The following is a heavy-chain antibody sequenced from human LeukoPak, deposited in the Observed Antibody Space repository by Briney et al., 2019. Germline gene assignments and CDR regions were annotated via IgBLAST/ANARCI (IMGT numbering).Heavy chain of an antibody. V-gene: IGHV1-18*01. CDR2: ISAYNGNT. D-gene: IGHD3-16*02. CDR1: GGTFSSYG. CDR3: ARVWGSYRPNDY. J-gene: IGHJ4*02. Sequence: ASVKVSCKASGGTFSSYGISWVRQAPGQGLEWMGWISAYNGNTNYAQKLQGRVTMTTDTSTSTAYMELRSLRSDDTAVYYCARVWGSYRPNDYWGQGTLVTVSS.